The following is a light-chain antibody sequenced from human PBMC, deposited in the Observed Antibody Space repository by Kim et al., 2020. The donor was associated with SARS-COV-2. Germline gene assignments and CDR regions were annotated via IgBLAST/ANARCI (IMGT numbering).Light chain of an antibody. J-gene: IGLJ1*01. CDR2: VGTGGIVG. Sequence: QAVVTQPPSASASLGASVTLTCTLSSGYSNYAVDWFQHRPGKGPRFVMRVGTGGIVGSKGDGIPDRFSVLGSGLNRYLIIKTIQEEDEGDYHCGADHAIGSNFIYIFGPGTKVTVL. V-gene: IGLV9-49*01. CDR3: GADHAIGSNFIYI. CDR1: SGYSNYA.